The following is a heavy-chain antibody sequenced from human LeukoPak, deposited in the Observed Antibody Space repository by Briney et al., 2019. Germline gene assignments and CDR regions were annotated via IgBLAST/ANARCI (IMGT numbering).Heavy chain of an antibody. J-gene: IGHJ4*02. CDR1: GFTFSSYA. D-gene: IGHD6-19*01. CDR2: ISYDGSNK. Sequence: PGRSLRLSCAASGFTFSSYAMHWVRQASGKGLEWVAVISYDGSNKYYADSVKGRFTISRDNSKNTLYLQMNSLRAEDTAVYYCARDWGRRYSSGWYGDFDYWGQGTLVTVSS. V-gene: IGHV3-30-3*01. CDR3: ARDWGRRYSSGWYGDFDY.